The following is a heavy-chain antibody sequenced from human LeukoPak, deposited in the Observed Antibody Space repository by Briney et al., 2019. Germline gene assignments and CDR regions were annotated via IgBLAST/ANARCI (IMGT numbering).Heavy chain of an antibody. CDR2: IYTSGST. Sequence: SETLSLTCTVSGGSISSGSYYWSWIRQPAGKGLEWIGRIYTSGSTNYNPSLKSRVTISVDTSKNQFSLKLSSVTAADTAVYYCARDRYYDSSGPPGWGQGTLVTVSS. D-gene: IGHD3-22*01. V-gene: IGHV4-61*02. CDR3: ARDRYYDSSGPPG. CDR1: GGSISSGSYY. J-gene: IGHJ4*02.